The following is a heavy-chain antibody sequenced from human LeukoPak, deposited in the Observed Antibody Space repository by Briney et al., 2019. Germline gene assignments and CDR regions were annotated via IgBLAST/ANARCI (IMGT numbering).Heavy chain of an antibody. CDR3: AKTMSIDILIGLDY. CDR1: GGFIFSNDW. J-gene: IGHJ4*02. D-gene: IGHD3-9*01. Sequence: PGGSLRLSCVVSGGFIFSNDWMSWVRQAPGKGLEWVSAISGTGDEAYYADSVKGRFTISRDNSKNTLFLQMNSLRAEDTALYYCAKTMSIDILIGLDYWGQGILVTVSS. V-gene: IGHV3-23*01. CDR2: ISGTGDEA.